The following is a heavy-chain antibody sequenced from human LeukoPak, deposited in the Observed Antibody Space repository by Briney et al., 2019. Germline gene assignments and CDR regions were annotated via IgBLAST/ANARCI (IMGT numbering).Heavy chain of an antibody. CDR3: ARGRGVTRDYYYGMGV. Sequence: SETPSPTCAVSGGSISSSNFWWSWVHQSPGKGLEWIGEISDGGNTNYNPSLKSRVSISADKSKNQFSLDLKSVSAADRAVYYCARGRGVTRDYYYGMGVWGQGTTVTVSS. V-gene: IGHV4-4*02. CDR1: GGSISSSNFW. CDR2: ISDGGNT. D-gene: IGHD3-10*01. J-gene: IGHJ6*02.